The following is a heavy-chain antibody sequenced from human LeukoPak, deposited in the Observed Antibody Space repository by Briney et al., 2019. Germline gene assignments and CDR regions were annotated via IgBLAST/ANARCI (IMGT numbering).Heavy chain of an antibody. Sequence: GGSLRLSCAASGFTFSSYGMHWVRQAPGKGLEWVAVIWYHGSNKYYADSVKGRFTISRDNSKNTLYLQMNSLRAEDTAVYYCAKEGYYYDSSGSYFDYWGQGTLVTVSS. J-gene: IGHJ4*02. CDR2: IWYHGSNK. CDR3: AKEGYYYDSSGSYFDY. D-gene: IGHD3-22*01. CDR1: GFTFSSYG. V-gene: IGHV3-33*06.